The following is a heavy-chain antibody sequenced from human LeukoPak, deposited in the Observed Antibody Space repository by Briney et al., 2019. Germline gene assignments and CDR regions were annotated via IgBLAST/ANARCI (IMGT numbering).Heavy chain of an antibody. D-gene: IGHD1-26*01. J-gene: IGHJ4*02. CDR1: GGSISSYY. V-gene: IGHV4-59*01. Sequence: SETLSLTCTVSGGSISSYYWSWIRQPPGKGLEWIGYIYYSGSTNYNPSLKSRVTISVDTSKNQFSLKLSSVTAADTAVYYCATWGGAKGPYYFDYWGQGTLVTVSS. CDR3: ATWGGAKGPYYFDY. CDR2: IYYSGST.